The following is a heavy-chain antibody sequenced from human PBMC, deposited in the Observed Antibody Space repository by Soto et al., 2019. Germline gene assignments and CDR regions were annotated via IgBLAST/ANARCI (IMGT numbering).Heavy chain of an antibody. Sequence: QVQLVQSGAEVKKPGSSVKVSCKSSGGTYSPYTINWVRPAPGQGLEWMGRIIPFLGVTNYGLKFQARVTITADKATNTAYMELRGLRFEDTAVYYCARYWESSVSTWSFGGFWGRGTLVSVSS. CDR3: ARYWESSVSTWSFGGF. D-gene: IGHD3-16*01. V-gene: IGHV1-69*02. CDR1: GGTYSPYT. CDR2: IIPFLGVT. J-gene: IGHJ4*02.